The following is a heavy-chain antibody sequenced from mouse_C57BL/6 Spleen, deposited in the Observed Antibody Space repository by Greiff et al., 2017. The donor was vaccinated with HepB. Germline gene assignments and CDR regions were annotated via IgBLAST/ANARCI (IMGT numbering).Heavy chain of an antibody. CDR1: GYAFSSSW. CDR2: IYPGDGDT. Sequence: QVQLQQSGPELVKPGASVKISCKASGYAFSSSWMNWVKQRPGKGLEWIGRIYPGDGDTNYNGKFKGKATLTADKSSSTAYMQLSSLTSEDSAVYFCARYGNGFDYWGQGTTLTVSS. J-gene: IGHJ2*01. CDR3: ARYGNGFDY. D-gene: IGHD2-1*01. V-gene: IGHV1-82*01.